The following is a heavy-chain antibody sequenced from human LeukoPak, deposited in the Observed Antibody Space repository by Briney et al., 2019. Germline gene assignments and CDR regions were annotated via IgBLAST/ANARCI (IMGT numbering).Heavy chain of an antibody. CDR2: IRHDGSIK. D-gene: IGHD3-10*01. CDR3: AKNGGLLYSPSYFDY. Sequence: LAGGSLRLSCAASGFIFSTYGMYWVRQAPGKGLEWVAFIRHDGSIKNYADSVKGRFTISRDNSKNTLYLQMNSLRAEDTAVYYCAKNGGLLYSPSYFDYWGQGTLVTVSS. CDR1: GFIFSTYG. J-gene: IGHJ4*02. V-gene: IGHV3-30*02.